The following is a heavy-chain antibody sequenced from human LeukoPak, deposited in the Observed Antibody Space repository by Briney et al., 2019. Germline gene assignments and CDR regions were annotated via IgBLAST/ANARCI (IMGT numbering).Heavy chain of an antibody. CDR2: IFHSGSI. J-gene: IGHJ3*01. D-gene: IGHD3-22*01. CDR1: GYSISSRYY. V-gene: IGHV4-38-2*02. Sequence: PSETLSLTCTVSGYSISSRYYRGWIRQSPGKGLEWIATIFHSGSIYYSPSFKRRVTLSVDTPKNQFFLKLNSVNAADTAVYYCARMGVSYYYDSSTYSPLAFDVWGQGTVVTVSS. CDR3: ARMGVSYYYDSSTYSPLAFDV.